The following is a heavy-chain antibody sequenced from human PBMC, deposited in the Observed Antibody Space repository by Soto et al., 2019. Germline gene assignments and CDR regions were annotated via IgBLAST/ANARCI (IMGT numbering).Heavy chain of an antibody. D-gene: IGHD3-16*01. V-gene: IGHV1-69*01. J-gene: IGHJ4*02. Sequence: QVQLVQSGAEVKKPGSSLKVSCKASGSTFSSYPISWVRQAPGQGLEWMGGIDPIFGTANYAEKFQGTVTITADESTSTAYMELSSLRAEDTAMYYCAGGATRTFDYWGQGTLVTVSS. CDR3: AGGATRTFDY. CDR1: GSTFSSYP. CDR2: IDPIFGTA.